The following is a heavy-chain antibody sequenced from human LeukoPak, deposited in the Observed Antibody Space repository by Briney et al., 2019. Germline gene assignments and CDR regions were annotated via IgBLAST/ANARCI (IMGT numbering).Heavy chain of an antibody. Sequence: SETLSLTCTVSGDSVSSDSYCWSWIRQHPGKGLEWIGYIYYSGSTYYNPSLKSRVTISVDTSKNQFSLKLSSVTAADTAVYYCARDPRADAFDIWGQGTMVTVSS. CDR3: ARDPRADAFDI. CDR2: IYYSGST. J-gene: IGHJ3*02. CDR1: GDSVSSDSYC. V-gene: IGHV4-31*03.